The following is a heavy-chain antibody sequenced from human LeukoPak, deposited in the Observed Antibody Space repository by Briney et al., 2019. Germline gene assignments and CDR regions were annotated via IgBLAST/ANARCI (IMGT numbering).Heavy chain of an antibody. CDR1: GFTFSSYA. V-gene: IGHV3-23*01. J-gene: IGHJ4*02. CDR3: ASTGLYDSSGYYPY. Sequence: GGSLRLSCAASGFTFSSYAMSWVRQTPGKGLEWVSAISGSGGSTYYADSVKGRFTISRDNSKNTLYLQMNSLRAEDTAVYYCASTGLYDSSGYYPYWGQGTLVTVSS. D-gene: IGHD3-22*01. CDR2: ISGSGGST.